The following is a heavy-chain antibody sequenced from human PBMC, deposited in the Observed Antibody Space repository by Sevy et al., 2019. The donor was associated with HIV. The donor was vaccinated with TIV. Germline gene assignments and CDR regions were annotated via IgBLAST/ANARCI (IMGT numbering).Heavy chain of an antibody. Sequence: GGSLRLSCAASGFTFSSYGMHWVRQAPGKGLEWVAVIWYDGSNKYYAESVKGRFTISRDNSKNTLYLQMNSLRAEDTAVYYCARVGSSSWYFSYYYYYGMDVWGQGTTVTVSS. D-gene: IGHD6-13*01. V-gene: IGHV3-33*01. CDR3: ARVGSSSWYFSYYYYYGMDV. CDR2: IWYDGSNK. J-gene: IGHJ6*02. CDR1: GFTFSSYG.